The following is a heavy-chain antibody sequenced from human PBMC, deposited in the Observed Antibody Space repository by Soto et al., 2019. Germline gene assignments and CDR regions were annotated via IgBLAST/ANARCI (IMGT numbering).Heavy chain of an antibody. CDR3: SRFQGAVGSGSYSIFGDFQH. J-gene: IGHJ1*01. V-gene: IGHV1-3*04. CDR2: INTGSGNT. CDR1: GYTFTSYA. D-gene: IGHD3-10*01. Sequence: QVHLVQSGAEVKQPGASVKLSCKASGYTFTSYAMHWVRQAPGQSLEWLGWINTGSGNTKYSQKLQGRVTITRDTCPSTAYMELSSRRCEDTAVNTCSRFQGAVGSGSYSIFGDFQHWGQGTLVSVSS.